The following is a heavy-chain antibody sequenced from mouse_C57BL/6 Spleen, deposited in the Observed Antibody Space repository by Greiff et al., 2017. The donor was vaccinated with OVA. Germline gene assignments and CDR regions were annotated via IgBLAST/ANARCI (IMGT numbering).Heavy chain of an antibody. J-gene: IGHJ3*01. Sequence: QVQLQQPGAELVMPGASVKLSCKASGYTFTSYWMHWVKQRPGQGLEWIGEIDPSDSYTNYNQKFKGKSTLTVDKSSSTAYMQLSSLTSEDSAVYYCARAYDYDRAWFAYWGQGTLVTVSA. D-gene: IGHD2-4*01. V-gene: IGHV1-69*01. CDR2: IDPSDSYT. CDR1: GYTFTSYW. CDR3: ARAYDYDRAWFAY.